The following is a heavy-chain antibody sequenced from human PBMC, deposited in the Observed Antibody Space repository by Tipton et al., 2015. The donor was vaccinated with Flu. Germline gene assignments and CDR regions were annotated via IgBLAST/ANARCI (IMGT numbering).Heavy chain of an antibody. CDR1: GGSISSGGYY. CDR2: IYYSGST. Sequence: LRLSCTVSGGSISSGGYYWSWIRQHPGKGLEWIGYIYYSGSTCYNPSLKSRVTISVDTSKNQFSLKLSSVTAADTAVYYCARGGDYDILADWGQGTLVTVSS. D-gene: IGHD3-9*01. CDR3: ARGGDYDILAD. J-gene: IGHJ4*02. V-gene: IGHV4-31*02.